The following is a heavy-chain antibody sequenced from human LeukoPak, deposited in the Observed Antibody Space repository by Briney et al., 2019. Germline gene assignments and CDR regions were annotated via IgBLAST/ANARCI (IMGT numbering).Heavy chain of an antibody. CDR1: GGSISSYY. V-gene: IGHV4-59*01. J-gene: IGHJ4*02. CDR2: IYYSGRT. D-gene: IGHD5-24*01. Sequence: SETLSLTCTVSGGSISSYYWSWVRQPPGKGLEWLGYIYYSGRTNYKPSLKIRVTISVDTSKNQFSLKLSSVTAADTAVYYCARARDGYNLVDYWGQGTLVTVAS. CDR3: ARARDGYNLVDY.